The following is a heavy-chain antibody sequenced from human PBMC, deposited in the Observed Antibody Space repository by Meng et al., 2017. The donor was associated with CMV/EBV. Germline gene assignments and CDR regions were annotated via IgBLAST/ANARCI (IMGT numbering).Heavy chain of an antibody. CDR2: ISSSGSTI. CDR1: GFTFRSHW. CDR3: ARDRKGGYCSSTSCYDRAFDI. V-gene: IGHV3-48*04. D-gene: IGHD2-2*01. J-gene: IGHJ3*02. Sequence: GESLKISCAASGFTFRSHWMHWVRQAPGKGLEWVSYISSSGSTIYYADSVKGRFTISRDNAKNSLYLQMNSLRAEDTAVYYCARDRKGGYCSSTSCYDRAFDIWGQGTMVTVSS.